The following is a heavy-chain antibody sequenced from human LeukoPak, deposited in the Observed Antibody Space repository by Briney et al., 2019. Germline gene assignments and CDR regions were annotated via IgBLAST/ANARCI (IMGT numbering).Heavy chain of an antibody. J-gene: IGHJ4*02. V-gene: IGHV1-69*01. Sequence: ASVKVSCKASGGTFSSYAISWVRQAPGQGLEWMGGIIPIFGTANYAQKFQGGVTITADESTSTAYMELSSLRSEDTAVYYCARDGCSSTSCYPPYYFDYWGQGTLVTVSS. CDR2: IIPIFGTA. CDR3: ARDGCSSTSCYPPYYFDY. D-gene: IGHD2-2*01. CDR1: GGTFSSYA.